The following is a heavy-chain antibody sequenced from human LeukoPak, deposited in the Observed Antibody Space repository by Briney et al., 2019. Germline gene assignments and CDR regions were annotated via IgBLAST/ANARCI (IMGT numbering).Heavy chain of an antibody. CDR2: INPNSGGT. D-gene: IGHD6-19*01. Sequence: ASVKVSCKASRYTFTGYHVHWVRQAPGQGLEWMGWINPNSGGTNYAQKFQGRVTMTRDTSISTAYMELSSLRSDDTAVYYCARGIGQWPGIDYWGQGTLVTVSS. CDR3: ARGIGQWPGIDY. V-gene: IGHV1-2*02. CDR1: RYTFTGYH. J-gene: IGHJ4*02.